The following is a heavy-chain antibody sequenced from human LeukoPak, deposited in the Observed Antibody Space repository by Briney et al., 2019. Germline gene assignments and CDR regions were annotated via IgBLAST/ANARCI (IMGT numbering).Heavy chain of an antibody. J-gene: IGHJ5*02. CDR2: IIPIFGTA. CDR1: GGTFSSYA. D-gene: IGHD2-2*01. CDR3: AREPEDIVVVPAANNWFDP. Sequence: GSSVKVSCKASGGTFSSYAISWVRQAPGQGLEWMGRIIPIFGTANYAQKFQGRVTITTDESTSTAYIELSSLRSQDTAVYYCAREPEDIVVVPAANNWFDPWGQGTLVTVSS. V-gene: IGHV1-69*05.